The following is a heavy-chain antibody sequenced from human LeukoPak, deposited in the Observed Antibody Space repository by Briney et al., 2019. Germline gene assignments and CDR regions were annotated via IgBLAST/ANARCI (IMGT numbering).Heavy chain of an antibody. D-gene: IGHD4-17*01. CDR3: ARDHSYGDYPYYFDY. CDR2: ISAYNGNT. CDR1: GYTFTSYG. Sequence: ASVKVSCKASGYTFTSYGISWVRQAPGQGLEWMGWISAYNGNTNYAQKLQGRVTMTTDTSTSTAYMELSSLRSEDTAVYYCARDHSYGDYPYYFDYWGQGTLVTVSS. J-gene: IGHJ4*02. V-gene: IGHV1-18*01.